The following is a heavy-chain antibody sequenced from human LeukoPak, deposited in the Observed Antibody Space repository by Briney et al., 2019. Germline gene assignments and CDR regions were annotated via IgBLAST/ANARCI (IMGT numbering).Heavy chain of an antibody. D-gene: IGHD3-10*01. J-gene: IGHJ4*02. V-gene: IGHV1-8*01. CDR2: MNPNSGNT. CDR3: ARRIRGAPTDY. CDR1: GYTFTTYV. Sequence: ASVKVSCKASGYTFTTYVPNWGRQATGQGLEWMGWMNPNSGNTGYAQKFQGSVTMTRNISITTAYMELSNLTSEDTAVYYCARRIRGAPTDYWGQGTLVTVSS.